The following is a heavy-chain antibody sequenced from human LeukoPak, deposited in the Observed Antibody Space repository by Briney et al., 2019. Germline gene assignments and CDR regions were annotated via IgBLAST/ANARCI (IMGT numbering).Heavy chain of an antibody. V-gene: IGHV1-8*02. J-gene: IGHJ5*02. CDR3: ARLVVNTGHGWFDP. Sequence: ASVKVSCKASGYTFTSYYMHWVRQATGQGLEWMGWMNPNSGNTGYAQKFQGRVTMTRDTSISTAYMELSSLRSEDTAVYYCARLVVNTGHGWFDPWGQGTLVTVSS. D-gene: IGHD2-15*01. CDR1: GYTFTSYY. CDR2: MNPNSGNT.